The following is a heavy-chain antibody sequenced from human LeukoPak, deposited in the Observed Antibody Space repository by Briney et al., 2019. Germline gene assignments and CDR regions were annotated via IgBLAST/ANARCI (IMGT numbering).Heavy chain of an antibody. Sequence: SETLSLTCTVSGDSISSYYWSWIRQPAGKGLEWIGRIYTSGSTNYKPSLKSRVTMSVDTSKNQFSLTLSSLTAADTAVYYCARDSAAAAHYYGVFDIWGQGTLVTVSS. CDR2: IYTSGST. CDR1: GDSISSYY. J-gene: IGHJ3*02. V-gene: IGHV4-4*07. D-gene: IGHD6-13*01. CDR3: ARDSAAAAHYYGVFDI.